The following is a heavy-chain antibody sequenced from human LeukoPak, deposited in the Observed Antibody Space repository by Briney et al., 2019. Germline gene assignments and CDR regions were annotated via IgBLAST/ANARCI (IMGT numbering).Heavy chain of an antibody. D-gene: IGHD1-26*01. CDR3: TIVGAADAFDI. Sequence: PGGSLRLSXAASGFTFSGSAMHWVRQASGKGVEWVGCIRSKANSYATAYAASVKGRFTISRDDSKNTAYLQMNSLRTEDTAVYYCTIVGAADAFDIWGQGTMVTVSS. J-gene: IGHJ3*02. CDR1: GFTFSGSA. CDR2: IRSKANSYAT. V-gene: IGHV3-73*01.